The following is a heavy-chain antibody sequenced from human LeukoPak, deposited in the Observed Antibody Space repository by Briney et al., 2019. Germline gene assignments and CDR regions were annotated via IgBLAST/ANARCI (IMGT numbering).Heavy chain of an antibody. D-gene: IGHD3-22*01. J-gene: IGHJ4*02. Sequence: GGSLRLSCAASGFTFSSYSMNWVRQAPGKGLEWVSYISSTSSPIYYADSVKGRFTISRDDAKNSLYLQMNSLRAEDTAVYYCARETYYYDSSGYYHYYFDYWGQRTLVTVSS. CDR1: GFTFSSYS. CDR3: ARETYYYDSSGYYHYYFDY. V-gene: IGHV3-21*05. CDR2: ISSTSSPI.